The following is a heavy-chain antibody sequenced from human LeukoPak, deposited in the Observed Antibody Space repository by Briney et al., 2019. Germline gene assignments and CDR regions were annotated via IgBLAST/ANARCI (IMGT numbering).Heavy chain of an antibody. V-gene: IGHV3-23*01. CDR3: TKELHVAVAVADYYYFYMDV. J-gene: IGHJ6*03. CDR2: INGGGNTT. CDR1: GFAFSSFA. D-gene: IGHD6-19*01. Sequence: GGSLRLSCAASGFAFSSFAMGWVRQSPGKGLEWLPTINGGGNTTFYSDSVKGRFTISRDNSKNTLYLHMDSLRPDDTATYYCTKELHVAVAVADYYYFYMDVWGRGTAVTVSS.